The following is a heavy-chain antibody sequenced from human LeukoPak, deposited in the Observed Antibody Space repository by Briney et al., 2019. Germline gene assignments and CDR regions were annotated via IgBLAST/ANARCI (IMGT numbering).Heavy chain of an antibody. J-gene: IGHJ3*02. CDR1: GGSFSGYY. CDR3: ARGDGYNLGAFDI. D-gene: IGHD5-24*01. V-gene: IGHV4-34*01. Sequence: PSETLSLTCAVYGGSFSGYYWSWIRQPPGKGLEWIGEINHSGSTNYNPSLKSRVTISVDTSKNQFSLKLSSVTAADTAVYYCARGDGYNLGAFDIWGQGTMVTVSS. CDR2: INHSGST.